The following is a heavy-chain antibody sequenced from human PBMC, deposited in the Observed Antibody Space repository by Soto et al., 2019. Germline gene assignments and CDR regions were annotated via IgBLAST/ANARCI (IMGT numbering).Heavy chain of an antibody. CDR2: INAGDGNT. J-gene: IGHJ4*02. V-gene: IGHV1-3*01. D-gene: IGHD3-10*01. CDR3: ARGSVSFDS. Sequence: QVHLVQSGAEVKKPGASVNVSCKASGYIFTNYAIHWLRQAPGQRLEWMGRINAGDGNTRYSQNFQDRVTIIRDTSASTAYMQLSSLTSEDSTLYFCARGSVSFDSWGQGTLVTVSS. CDR1: GYIFTNYA.